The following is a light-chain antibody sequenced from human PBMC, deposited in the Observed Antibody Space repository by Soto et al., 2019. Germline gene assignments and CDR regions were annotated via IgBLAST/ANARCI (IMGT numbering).Light chain of an antibody. CDR2: DAS. CDR3: QQYGSSPST. Sequence: EIVLTQSPATLSLSPWERATLSCRASQSVSSYLAWYQQKCGQAPRLLIYDASNRATGIPARFSGSGSGTDFTLTISRLEPEDFAVYYCQQYGSSPSTFGQGTKVDIK. V-gene: IGKV3-20*01. J-gene: IGKJ1*01. CDR1: QSVSSY.